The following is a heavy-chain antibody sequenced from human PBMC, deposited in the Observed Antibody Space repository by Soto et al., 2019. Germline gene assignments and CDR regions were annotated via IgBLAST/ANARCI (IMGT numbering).Heavy chain of an antibody. CDR1: GYTFTSYY. D-gene: IGHD6-6*01. J-gene: IGHJ5*02. V-gene: IGHV1-46*01. Sequence: ASVKVSCKASGYTFTSYYMHWVRQAPGQGLEWMGIINPSGGSTSYAQRFQGRVTMTRDTSTSTVYMELSSLRSEDTAVYYCARDGLGGSSPPGLNWFDPWGQGTLVTVSS. CDR3: ARDGLGGSSPPGLNWFDP. CDR2: INPSGGST.